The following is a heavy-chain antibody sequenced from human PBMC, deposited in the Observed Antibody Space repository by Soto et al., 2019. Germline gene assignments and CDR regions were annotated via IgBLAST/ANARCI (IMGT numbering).Heavy chain of an antibody. CDR3: AKVTDDSGYYYSAFDY. CDR2: ISYDGSNK. Sequence: GGSLRLSCAASGFTFSSYGMHWVRQAPGKGLEWVAVISYDGSNKYYADSVKGRFTISRDNSKNTLYLQMNSLRAEDTAVYYCAKVTDDSGYYYSAFDYWGQGTLVTVSS. J-gene: IGHJ4*02. D-gene: IGHD3-22*01. V-gene: IGHV3-30*18. CDR1: GFTFSSYG.